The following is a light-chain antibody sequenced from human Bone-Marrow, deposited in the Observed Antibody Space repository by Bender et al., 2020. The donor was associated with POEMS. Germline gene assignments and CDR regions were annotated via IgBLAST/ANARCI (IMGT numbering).Light chain of an antibody. CDR3: QTWDTGMM. V-gene: IGLV4-69*02. CDR1: SGHSTYA. J-gene: IGLJ3*02. CDR2: VNSDGSH. Sequence: QLVLTQSPSASASLGASVKLTCTLSSGHSTYAITWHQQRPEKGPRHLLRVNSDGSHSKGDGIPDRFSGSTSGAERYRIISSLPSEDEGDYYCQTWDTGMMFGGGTKLTVL.